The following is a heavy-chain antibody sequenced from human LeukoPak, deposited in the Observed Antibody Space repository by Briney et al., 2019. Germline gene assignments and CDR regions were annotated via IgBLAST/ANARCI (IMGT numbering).Heavy chain of an antibody. CDR2: INPNSGGT. Sequence: ASVKVSCKASGYTFTGYYMHWVRQAPGQGLEWMGWINPNSGGTNYAQKFQGRVTMTRDTSISTAYMELSRLRSDDTAVYYCARDILAVAAPQRWFDPWGQGTLVTVSS. CDR1: GYTFTGYY. D-gene: IGHD6-19*01. V-gene: IGHV1-2*02. CDR3: ARDILAVAAPQRWFDP. J-gene: IGHJ5*02.